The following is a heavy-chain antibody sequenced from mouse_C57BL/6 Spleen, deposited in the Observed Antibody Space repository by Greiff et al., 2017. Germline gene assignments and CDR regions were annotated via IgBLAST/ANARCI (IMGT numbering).Heavy chain of an antibody. Sequence: QVQLQQSGPELVKPGASVKISCKASGYAFSSSWMNWVKQRPGKGLEWIGRIYPGDGDTNYNGKFKGKATLTADKSSSTAYMQLRSLTSEDSAVYVCAHVVTTGYFDVWGTGTTVTVSS. D-gene: IGHD2-2*01. CDR3: AHVVTTGYFDV. CDR1: GYAFSSSW. J-gene: IGHJ1*03. V-gene: IGHV1-82*01. CDR2: IYPGDGDT.